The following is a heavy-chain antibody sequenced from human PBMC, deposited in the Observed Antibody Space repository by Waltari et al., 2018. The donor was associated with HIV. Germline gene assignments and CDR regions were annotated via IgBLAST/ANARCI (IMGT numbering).Heavy chain of an antibody. CDR3: ASIPLGVYYYYYGMDV. D-gene: IGHD3-10*01. J-gene: IGHJ6*02. CDR2: ISYDGSNK. V-gene: IGHV3-30*04. CDR1: GFTFSSYA. Sequence: QVQLVESGGGVVQPGRSLRLSCAASGFTFSSYAMHWVRQAPGKGLGGVAVISYDGSNKYYADSVKGRFTISRDNSKNTLYLQMNSLRAEDTAVYYCASIPLGVYYYYYGMDVWGQGTTVTVSS.